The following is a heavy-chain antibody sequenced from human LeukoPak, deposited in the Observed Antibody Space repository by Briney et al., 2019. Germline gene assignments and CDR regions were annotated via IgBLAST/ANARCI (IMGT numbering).Heavy chain of an antibody. Sequence: SETLSLTCTVSGGSISSSGYYWGWIRQPPGKGLEWIGSIYYSGGTYYNPSLKSRVTISVDTSKNQFSLELSSVTAADTAVYYCARDPYSNYWFDPWGQGTLVTVSS. V-gene: IGHV4-39*07. J-gene: IGHJ5*02. CDR3: ARDPYSNYWFDP. CDR2: IYYSGGT. D-gene: IGHD4-11*01. CDR1: GGSISSSGYY.